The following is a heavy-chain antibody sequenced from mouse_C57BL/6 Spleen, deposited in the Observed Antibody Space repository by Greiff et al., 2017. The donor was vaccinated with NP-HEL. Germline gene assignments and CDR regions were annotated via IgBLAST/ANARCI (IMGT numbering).Heavy chain of an antibody. CDR3: ASRVLTTVVAPFAY. D-gene: IGHD1-1*01. CDR1: GFTFSSYA. Sequence: VQLKESGGGLVKPGGSLKLSCAASGFTFSSYAMSWVRQTPEKRLEWVATISDGGSYTYYPDNVKGRFTISRDNAKNNLYLQMSHLKSEDTAMYYCASRVLTTVVAPFAYWGQGTLVTVSA. V-gene: IGHV5-4*03. J-gene: IGHJ3*01. CDR2: ISDGGSYT.